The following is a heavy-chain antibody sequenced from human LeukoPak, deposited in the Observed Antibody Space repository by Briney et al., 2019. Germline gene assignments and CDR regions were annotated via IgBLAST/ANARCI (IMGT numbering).Heavy chain of an antibody. CDR1: GFTFSNYI. CDR2: IIENGNNK. V-gene: IGHV3-30*04. Sequence: PGGSLRLSCAASGFTFSNYIMHWVRQAPGKGLEWAAVIIENGNNKYYADSVKGRFTISRDNSKNTLFLQMNSLRDDDTAMYYCARVQGGGYRTADSWGQGTLVTVSS. CDR3: ARVQGGGYRTADS. J-gene: IGHJ4*02. D-gene: IGHD6-19*01.